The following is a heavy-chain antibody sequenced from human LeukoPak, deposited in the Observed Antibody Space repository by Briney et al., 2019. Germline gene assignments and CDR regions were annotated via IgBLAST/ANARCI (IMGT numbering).Heavy chain of an antibody. CDR3: GRAEHKSSPFYYDMAV. D-gene: IGHD6-6*01. CDR2: IWYDGSNK. V-gene: IGHV3-33*01. J-gene: IGHJ6*02. CDR1: GVTFSNLG. Sequence: PGGPPRLPCAAPGVTFSNLGMHRARQTPGKGPGWVGTIWYDGSNKDYAESVKGRFTISRDNSKNTLFLQMDSLRAEDTAVYYCGRAEHKSSPFYYDMAVWGRGTTVTVSS.